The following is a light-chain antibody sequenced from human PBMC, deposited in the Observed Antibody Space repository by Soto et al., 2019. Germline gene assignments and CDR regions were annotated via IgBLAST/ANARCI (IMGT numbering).Light chain of an antibody. CDR3: QQYNNYLWT. Sequence: VTITCRASQSINSWLAWYQQKPGKAPNLLIYKASTLETGVPSRFSGSGSGTEFTLTISSLQPDDFATYYCQQYNNYLWTFGQGTKVDIK. J-gene: IGKJ1*01. V-gene: IGKV1-5*03. CDR1: QSINSW. CDR2: KAS.